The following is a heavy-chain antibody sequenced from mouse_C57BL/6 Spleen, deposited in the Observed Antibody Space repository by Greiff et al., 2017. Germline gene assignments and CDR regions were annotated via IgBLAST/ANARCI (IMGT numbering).Heavy chain of an antibody. CDR2: INPSNGGT. Sequence: VQLQQSGTELVKPGASVKLSCKASGYTFTSYWMHWVKQRPGQGLEWIGNINPSNGGTNYNEKFKSKATLTVDKSSSTAYMQLSSLTSEYSAVYYCARYTGYYPYYYAMDYWGQGTSVTVSS. CDR3: ARYTGYYPYYYAMDY. V-gene: IGHV1-53*01. J-gene: IGHJ4*01. CDR1: GYTFTSYW. D-gene: IGHD2-3*01.